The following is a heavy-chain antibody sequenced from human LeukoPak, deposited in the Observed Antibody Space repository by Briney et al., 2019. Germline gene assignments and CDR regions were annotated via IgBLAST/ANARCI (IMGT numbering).Heavy chain of an antibody. V-gene: IGHV3-7*01. CDR2: IKHGGGEK. CDR3: ARVLGGDFYDRPIDV. CDR1: GFTFSRYW. Sequence: PGRSLRLSCAASGFTFSRYWMSWVRQAPGKGLEWVSTIKHGGGEKFYIDSVRGRFTISRDNSENALFLQMNSLRAEDTAVYFCARVLGGDFYDRPIDVWGQGTLVTAS. J-gene: IGHJ4*02. D-gene: IGHD3-22*01.